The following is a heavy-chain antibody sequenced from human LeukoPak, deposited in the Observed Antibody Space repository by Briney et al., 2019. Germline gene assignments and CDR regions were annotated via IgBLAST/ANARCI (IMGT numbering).Heavy chain of an antibody. CDR2: MNPVSGNT. Sequence: GASVKVSCKASGYTFTSYDINWVRQATGQGLEWMGWMNPVSGNTGYAQKFQGRVTMTRNTSISTAYMELNGLRSEDTAVYYCARGGGYSYGRLDYWGQGTLVTVSS. D-gene: IGHD5-18*01. J-gene: IGHJ4*02. CDR1: GYTFTSYD. CDR3: ARGGGYSYGRLDY. V-gene: IGHV1-8*01.